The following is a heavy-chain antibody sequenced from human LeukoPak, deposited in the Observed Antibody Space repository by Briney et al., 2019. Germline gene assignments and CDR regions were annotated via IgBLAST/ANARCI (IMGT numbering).Heavy chain of an antibody. CDR1: GGSISSGDYS. CDR3: AREVNIPTGATDDAFDI. D-gene: IGHD1-1*01. Sequence: SETLSLTCTVSGGSISSGDYSWSWVSQPPGKGLEWIAYIYYSGSAYYNPSLESRLTISVDTSKNQFSLKVRSMTAADTAVYYCAREVNIPTGATDDAFDIWGQGTMVTVSS. J-gene: IGHJ3*02. V-gene: IGHV4-30-4*01. CDR2: IYYSGSA.